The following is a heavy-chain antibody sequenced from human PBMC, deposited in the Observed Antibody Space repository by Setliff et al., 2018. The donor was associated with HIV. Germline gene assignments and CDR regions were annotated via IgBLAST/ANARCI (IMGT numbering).Heavy chain of an antibody. CDR3: ARGGDVSALDY. CDR1: GGSLRGYY. V-gene: IGHV4-34*01. D-gene: IGHD1-26*01. Sequence: PSETLSLTCAIYGGSLRGYYWIWIRQTPGKGLEWIGQINPSGGVNYNPSLNGRVTISGHTSRNQFSLQLASLLAADTALYYCARGGDVSALDYWGQGILVTVSS. J-gene: IGHJ4*02. CDR2: INPSGGV.